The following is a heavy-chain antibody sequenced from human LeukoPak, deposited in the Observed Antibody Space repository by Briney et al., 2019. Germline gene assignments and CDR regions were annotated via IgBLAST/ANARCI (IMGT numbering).Heavy chain of an antibody. Sequence: KFQGRVTMTRNTSISTAYMELSSLRSEDTAVYYCARVLSPYYYYGMDVWGQGITVTVSS. J-gene: IGHJ6*02. V-gene: IGHV1-8*01. CDR3: ARVLSPYYYYGMDV. D-gene: IGHD3-10*01.